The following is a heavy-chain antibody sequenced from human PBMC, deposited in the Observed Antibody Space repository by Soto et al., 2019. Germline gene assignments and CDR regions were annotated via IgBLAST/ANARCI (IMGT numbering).Heavy chain of an antibody. CDR2: ISYDGSNK. CDR3: AKCPAFLLFGELFCMDD. Sequence: QVQLVESGGGVVEPGRSLRLSCAASGFTFSSYGMHWVRQAPGKGLEWVAVISYDGSNKYYADSVKGRFTSSRDNYKNTLYLRVNRLGAEDTAGYSCAKCPAFLLFGELFCMDDWGQGSTVTVFS. V-gene: IGHV3-30*18. CDR1: GFTFSSYG. D-gene: IGHD3-10*01. J-gene: IGHJ6*02.